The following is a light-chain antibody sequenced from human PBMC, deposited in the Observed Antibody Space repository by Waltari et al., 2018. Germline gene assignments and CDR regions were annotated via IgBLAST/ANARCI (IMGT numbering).Light chain of an antibody. CDR3: QQRSNWPGT. Sequence: EIVLTQSPATLSLSPGERATLSCRASQSVSSYLGWYQQKHGQAPRLLIYDASNRATGIPARFSGSGSGTDFTLTISSLEPEDFAVYYCQQRSNWPGTFGQGTTLEI. CDR2: DAS. V-gene: IGKV3-11*01. J-gene: IGKJ2*01. CDR1: QSVSSY.